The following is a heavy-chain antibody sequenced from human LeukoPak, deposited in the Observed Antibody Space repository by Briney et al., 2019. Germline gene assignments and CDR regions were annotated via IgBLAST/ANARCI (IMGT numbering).Heavy chain of an antibody. V-gene: IGHV4-34*01. D-gene: IGHD3-3*01. CDR2: INHSGST. Sequence: PSETLSLTCAVYGGPFSGYYWSWLRQPPGKGLEWIGEINHSGSTNYNPSLKSRVTISVDTSKNQFSLKLSSVTAADTAVYYCARATPRDDFWSGYPYYFDYWGQGTLVTVSS. J-gene: IGHJ4*02. CDR3: ARATPRDDFWSGYPYYFDY. CDR1: GGPFSGYY.